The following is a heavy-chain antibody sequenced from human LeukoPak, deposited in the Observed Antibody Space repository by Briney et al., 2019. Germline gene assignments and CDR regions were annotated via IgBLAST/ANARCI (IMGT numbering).Heavy chain of an antibody. D-gene: IGHD6-13*01. Sequence: SQTLSLTSAISGDSVSSNSAAWSWIRQSPSRGLEWLGRTYYRSKWYTEYAVSVKSRITINPDTSKNQFSLQLNSVTPEDTAVYYCARGSYTSTWFWGQGTLVTVSS. CDR2: TYYRSKWYT. J-gene: IGHJ4*02. V-gene: IGHV6-1*01. CDR3: ARGSYTSTWF. CDR1: GDSVSSNSAA.